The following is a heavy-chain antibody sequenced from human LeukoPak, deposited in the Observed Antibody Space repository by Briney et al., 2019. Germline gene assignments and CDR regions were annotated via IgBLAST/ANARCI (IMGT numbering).Heavy chain of an antibody. CDR3: ARGRSGSWYQFDY. D-gene: IGHD6-13*01. V-gene: IGHV4-34*01. CDR2: INHSGST. Sequence: SETLSLTCAVYGGSFSGYYWSWIRQPPGKGLEWIGEINHSGSTNCNPSLKSRVTISVDTSKNQFSLKLSSVTAADTAVYYCARGRSGSWYQFDYWGQGTLVTVSS. CDR1: GGSFSGYY. J-gene: IGHJ4*02.